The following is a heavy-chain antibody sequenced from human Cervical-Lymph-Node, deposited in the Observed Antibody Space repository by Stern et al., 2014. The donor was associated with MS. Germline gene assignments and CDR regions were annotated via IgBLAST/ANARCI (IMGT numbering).Heavy chain of an antibody. CDR1: GFAFSNFD. D-gene: IGHD3-22*01. V-gene: IGHV3-30*18. Sequence: QVQLVQSGGGVVQSGRSLRLSCVASGFAFSNFDMHWVRQAPGKGLEWVALISYDGSNKYYADSVKGRFTISRDDSKNTLFLQVSSLRPEDTAVYYCAKGTWGAAYSGNSGYYPDDYWGQGTLVTVYS. CDR3: AKGTWGAAYSGNSGYYPDDY. J-gene: IGHJ4*02. CDR2: ISYDGSNK.